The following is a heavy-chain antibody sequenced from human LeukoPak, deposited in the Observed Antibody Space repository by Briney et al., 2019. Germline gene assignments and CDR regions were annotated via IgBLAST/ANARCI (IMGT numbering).Heavy chain of an antibody. CDR3: TSQGYDFWSGYPYFDY. J-gene: IGHJ4*02. V-gene: IGHV3-49*04. CDR1: GFTFSSYW. CDR2: IRSKAYGGTT. Sequence: GGSLRLSCTASGFTFSSYWMSWVRQAPGKGLEWVGFIRSKAYGGTTEYAASVKGRFTISRDDSKSIAYMQMNSLKTEDTAVYYCTSQGYDFWSGYPYFDYWGQGTLVTVSS. D-gene: IGHD3-3*01.